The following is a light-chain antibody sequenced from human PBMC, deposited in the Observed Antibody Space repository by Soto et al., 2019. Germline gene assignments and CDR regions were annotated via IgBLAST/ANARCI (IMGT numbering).Light chain of an antibody. J-gene: IGKJ2*01. CDR2: YAS. Sequence: EIVLTQSPATLSLSPGERATLSCRASQSVSSYLAWYQQKPGQAPRLLIYYASNRATGIPARFSGSGSGTDFTLTISSLEPEDFAVYYCQQSSNWNTFGHGTKLEIK. V-gene: IGKV3-11*01. CDR1: QSVSSY. CDR3: QQSSNWNT.